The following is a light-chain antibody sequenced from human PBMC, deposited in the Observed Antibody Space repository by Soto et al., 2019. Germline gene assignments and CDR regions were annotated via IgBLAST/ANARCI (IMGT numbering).Light chain of an antibody. CDR1: SSDVGGYNY. J-gene: IGLJ3*02. CDR2: EVN. CDR3: SSYVGSNRGV. Sequence: QSALTQPPSASGSPGQSVTISCTGSSSDVGGYNYVSWYQHHPGKAPRLMIYEVNKRPSGVPDRFSGSKSGNTASLTVSGLQAEDEADYYCSSYVGSNRGVFGGGTKVTVL. V-gene: IGLV2-8*01.